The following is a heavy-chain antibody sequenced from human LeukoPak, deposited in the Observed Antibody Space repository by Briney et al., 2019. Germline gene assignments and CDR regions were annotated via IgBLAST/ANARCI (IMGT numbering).Heavy chain of an antibody. CDR3: ARGRLGGYSGYDVDY. D-gene: IGHD5-12*01. V-gene: IGHV4-59*01. J-gene: IGHJ4*02. CDR2: IYYSGST. CDR1: GGSISSYY. Sequence: SETLSLTCTVSGGSISSYYWSWIRQPPGKGLEWIGYIYYSGSTNYNPSLKSRVTISVDTSKNQLSLKLSSVTAADTAVYYCARGRLGGYSGYDVDYWGQGTLVTVSS.